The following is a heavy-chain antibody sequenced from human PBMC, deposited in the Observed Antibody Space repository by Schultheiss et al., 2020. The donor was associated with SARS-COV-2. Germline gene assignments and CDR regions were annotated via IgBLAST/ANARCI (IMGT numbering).Heavy chain of an antibody. V-gene: IGHV3-21*01. J-gene: IGHJ2*01. Sequence: GESLKISCATSGFTFSNFGMGWVRQAPGKGLEWVASISFSSSSIYYADSVKGRFTISRDNAKNSLYLQMNTLRAEDTAVYYCIRDLAGAHDLWGRGTLVTVSS. CDR3: IRDLAGAHDL. CDR1: GFTFSNFG. CDR2: ISFSSSSI.